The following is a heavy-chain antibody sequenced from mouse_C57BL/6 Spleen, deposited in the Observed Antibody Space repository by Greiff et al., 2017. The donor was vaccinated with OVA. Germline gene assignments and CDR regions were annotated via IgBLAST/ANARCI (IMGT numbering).Heavy chain of an antibody. V-gene: IGHV5-17*01. Sequence: EVMLVESGGGLVKPGGSLKLSCAASGFTFSDYGMHWVRQAPEKGLEWVAYISSGSSTIYYADTVKGRFTISRDNAKNTLFLQMTSLRSEDTAMYYCARDKDYYYGLYYFDYWGQGTTLTVSS. CDR3: ARDKDYYYGLYYFDY. J-gene: IGHJ2*01. CDR2: ISSGSSTI. CDR1: GFTFSDYG. D-gene: IGHD1-1*01.